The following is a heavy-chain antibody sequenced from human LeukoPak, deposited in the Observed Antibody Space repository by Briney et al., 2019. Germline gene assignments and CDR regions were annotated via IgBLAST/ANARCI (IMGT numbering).Heavy chain of an antibody. V-gene: IGHV5-51*01. CDR2: IYPGDSDT. J-gene: IGHJ3*02. CDR1: GYGFTSYW. CDR3: ATRNPYYYDSSVNAFDI. D-gene: IGHD3-22*01. Sequence: GESLKISCKGSGYGFTSYWIGWVRQMPGKGLEWVGIIYPGDSDTRYSPSFQGQVTISADKSISTAYLQWSSLKASDTAMYYCATRNPYYYDSSVNAFDIWGQGTMVTVSS.